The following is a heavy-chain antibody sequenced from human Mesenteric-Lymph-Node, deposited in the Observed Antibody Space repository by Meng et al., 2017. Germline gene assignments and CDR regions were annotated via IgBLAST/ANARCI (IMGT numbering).Heavy chain of an antibody. J-gene: IGHJ4*02. D-gene: IGHD6-19*01. CDR1: GFTISRHW. Sequence: EVQLVESGGGLVQPGGPWRLSCAASGFTISRHWMHWVRQAPGKGLVWVSRINSDGRTTNYADSVKGRFTISRDNAKNTLYLQMNSLRAEDTAVYFCTGLSGPFDYWGQGTLVTVSS. CDR3: TGLSGPFDY. CDR2: INSDGRTT. V-gene: IGHV3-74*01.